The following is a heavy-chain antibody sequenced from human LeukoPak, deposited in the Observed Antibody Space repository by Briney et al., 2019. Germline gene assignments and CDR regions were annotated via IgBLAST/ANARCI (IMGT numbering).Heavy chain of an antibody. CDR2: LSYDGSNK. Sequence: GGSLRLSCAASGFTFSNYAFHWVRQAPGKGLEWVASLSYDGSNKYFADSVKGRISISRDNSGSTVYLQMNSLRGDDTADYFCARGAVAPGLYWGAQPRRTDMDVWGQGTTVTVSS. CDR3: ARGAVAPGLYWGAQPRRTDMDV. CDR1: GFTFSNYA. V-gene: IGHV3-30*04. J-gene: IGHJ6*02. D-gene: IGHD7-27*01.